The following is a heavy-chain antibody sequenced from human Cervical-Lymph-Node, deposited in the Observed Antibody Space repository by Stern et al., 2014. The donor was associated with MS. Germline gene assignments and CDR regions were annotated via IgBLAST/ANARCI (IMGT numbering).Heavy chain of an antibody. Sequence: VQLLESGAEVKKPGSSVKVSCKASGGTFSSYAISWVRQAPGQGLEWMGGIIPIFGIANYAQKFQGRVTITADKSTSTAYMELSSLRSEDTAVYYCARVPVLRFAGGGWFDPWGQGTLVTVPS. CDR2: IIPIFGIA. CDR1: GGTFSSYA. D-gene: IGHD3-3*01. V-gene: IGHV1-69*17. CDR3: ARVPVLRFAGGGWFDP. J-gene: IGHJ5*02.